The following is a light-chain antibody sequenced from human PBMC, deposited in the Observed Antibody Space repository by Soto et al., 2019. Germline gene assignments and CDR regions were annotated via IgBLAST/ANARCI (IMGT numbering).Light chain of an antibody. J-gene: IGLJ3*02. CDR1: SSNIGSKT. CDR2: NDN. CDR3: ATWDVSRKGRV. V-gene: IGLV1-44*01. Sequence: QSVLTQPPSTSGTPGQRVTISCSGSSSNIGSKTLNWFRQVPGTAPKLLIYNDNQRPSGVPDRFSGSKSGTSASLAISGLQSEDEGDYYCATWDVSRKGRVFGGGTKLTVL.